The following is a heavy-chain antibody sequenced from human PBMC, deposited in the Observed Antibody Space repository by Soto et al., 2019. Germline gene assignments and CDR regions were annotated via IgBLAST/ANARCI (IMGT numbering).Heavy chain of an antibody. Sequence: GGSLRLSCAASGFTFSSYSMNWVRQAPGKGLEWVSSISSSSSYIYYADSVKGRFTISRDNAKNSLYLQMNSLRAEDTAVYYCARGHYDSSGYFDYWGQGTLVTVSS. V-gene: IGHV3-21*01. CDR1: GFTFSSYS. D-gene: IGHD3-22*01. CDR3: ARGHYDSSGYFDY. J-gene: IGHJ4*02. CDR2: ISSSSSYI.